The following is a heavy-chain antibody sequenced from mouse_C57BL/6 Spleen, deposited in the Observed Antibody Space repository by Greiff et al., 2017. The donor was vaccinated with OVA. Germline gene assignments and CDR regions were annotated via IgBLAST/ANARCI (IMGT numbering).Heavy chain of an antibody. CDR2: INYDGSST. CDR3: ARDTGNWEWGYFDY. Sequence: EVMLVESEGGLVQPGSSMKLSCTASGFTFSDYYMAWVRQVPEKGLEWVANINYDGSSTYYLDSLKSRFIISRDNAKNILYLQMSSLKSEDTATYYCARDTGNWEWGYFDYWGQGTTLTVSS. D-gene: IGHD4-1*01. V-gene: IGHV5-16*01. CDR1: GFTFSDYY. J-gene: IGHJ2*01.